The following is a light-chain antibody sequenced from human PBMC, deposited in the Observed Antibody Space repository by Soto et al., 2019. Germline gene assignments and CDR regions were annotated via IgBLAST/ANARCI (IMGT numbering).Light chain of an antibody. CDR2: DVT. V-gene: IGLV2-11*01. J-gene: IGLJ1*01. Sequence: QSALTQPRSVSGSPGQSVTISCTGTSSDIGGFNYVSWFQHHPGKAPKLMICDVTKRPSGVPDRFSGSRSGNTASLTISGLQAEDEADYYCCSYAGSYTYVFGTGPKLTVL. CDR1: SSDIGGFNY. CDR3: CSYAGSYTYV.